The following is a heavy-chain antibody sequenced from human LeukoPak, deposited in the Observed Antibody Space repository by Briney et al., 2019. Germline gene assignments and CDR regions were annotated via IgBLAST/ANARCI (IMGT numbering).Heavy chain of an antibody. D-gene: IGHD5-24*01. CDR1: GYTFSNYG. J-gene: IGHJ2*01. CDR3: ARGWLQPYWYFDL. CDR2: ISPYNGNT. Sequence: ASVKVSCKASGYTFSNYGISWVRQAPGQGLEWMRWISPYNGNTDYAQKLQGRVTMTTDTSTTTGYMELRSLRSDDTAVYYCARGWLQPYWYFDLWGRGTVVTVSS. V-gene: IGHV1-18*01.